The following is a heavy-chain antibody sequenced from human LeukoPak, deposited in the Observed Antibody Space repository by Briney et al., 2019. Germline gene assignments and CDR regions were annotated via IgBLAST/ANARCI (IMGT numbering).Heavy chain of an antibody. Sequence: GRSLRPSCAASGFTFDDHAMHWVRQAPGKGLEWVSGLSWNSGSIDYADSVKGRFTISRDNAKNSLYLQMNSLRAEDTAVYYCARDKEGALDYWGQGTLVTVSS. CDR3: ARDKEGALDY. CDR2: LSWNSGSI. CDR1: GFTFDDHA. J-gene: IGHJ4*02. V-gene: IGHV3-9*01. D-gene: IGHD1-26*01.